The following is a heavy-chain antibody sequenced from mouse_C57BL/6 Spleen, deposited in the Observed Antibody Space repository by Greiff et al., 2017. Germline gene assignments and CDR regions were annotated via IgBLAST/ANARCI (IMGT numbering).Heavy chain of an antibody. CDR3: ARGLWSGFYYFDD. Sequence: QVQLQQSGAELAKPGASVKLSCKASGYTFTSYWMHWVKQRPGQGLEWIGYINPSSGYTKYNQKFKDKATLTADKSSSTAYMQLSSLTYEDSAVDYCARGLWSGFYYFDDWGQGTTLTVSS. V-gene: IGHV1-7*01. D-gene: IGHD1-1*02. CDR1: GYTFTSYW. J-gene: IGHJ2*01. CDR2: INPSSGYT.